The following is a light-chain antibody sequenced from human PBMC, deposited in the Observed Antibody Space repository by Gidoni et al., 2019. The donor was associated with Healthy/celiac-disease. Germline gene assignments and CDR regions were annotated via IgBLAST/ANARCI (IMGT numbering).Light chain of an antibody. Sequence: DGHLTQPPSSLCASAGDRVTITCLASQSISSSLNWDKQKPGHAPELLISAAPSLQRGVTSRFSGSESGTDFTLTSSILQPEDFAPYYCQQSYSTPRTFGQGTKVEIK. J-gene: IGKJ1*01. V-gene: IGKV1-39*01. CDR2: AAP. CDR1: QSISSS. CDR3: QQSYSTPRT.